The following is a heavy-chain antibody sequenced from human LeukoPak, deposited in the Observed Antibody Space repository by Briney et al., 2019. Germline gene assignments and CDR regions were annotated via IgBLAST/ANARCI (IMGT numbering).Heavy chain of an antibody. CDR1: GFTVSSNY. V-gene: IGHV3-53*01. Sequence: HTGGSLRLSCAASGFTVSSNYMSWVRQAPGKGLEWVSVIYSGGSTYYADSVKGRFTISRDNSKNTLYLQMNSLRAEDTAVYYCAGAKRWRRLFDYWGQGTLVTVSS. CDR2: IYSGGST. J-gene: IGHJ4*02. D-gene: IGHD5-24*01. CDR3: AGAKRWRRLFDY.